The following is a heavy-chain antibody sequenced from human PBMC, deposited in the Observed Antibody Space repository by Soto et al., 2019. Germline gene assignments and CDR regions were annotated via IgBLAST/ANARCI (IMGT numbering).Heavy chain of an antibody. V-gene: IGHV1-3*01. D-gene: IGHD3-22*01. CDR1: GYTFTNFG. CDR3: ARAGDVGFNMIVGGVFDT. J-gene: IGHJ3*02. Sequence: GASVKVSCKASGYTFTNFGLHWVRQAPGQSLEWMGWINPGNGNTKYSQNFQGRVTITRDTSVTTAYMELSSLRSDDTAVYYCARAGDVGFNMIVGGVFDTWGQGPMVNVSS. CDR2: INPGNGNT.